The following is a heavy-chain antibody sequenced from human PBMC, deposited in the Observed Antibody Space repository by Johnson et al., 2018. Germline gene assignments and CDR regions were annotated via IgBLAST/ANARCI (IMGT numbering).Heavy chain of an antibody. CDR1: GFTFSNYA. CDR3: ARVVSRVNGKAKYVAFDI. Sequence: QVQLVESGGGVVQPGRSLRLSCAASGFTFSNYAIHWVRQAPGKGLEWVALTSYDGSNKHYTDSVKGRFTISRDNSKTTLYLQMNSLRAADTAVYYCARVVSRVNGKAKYVAFDIWGQGTMVTVSS. V-gene: IGHV3-30*04. J-gene: IGHJ3*02. D-gene: IGHD1-1*01. CDR2: TSYDGSNK.